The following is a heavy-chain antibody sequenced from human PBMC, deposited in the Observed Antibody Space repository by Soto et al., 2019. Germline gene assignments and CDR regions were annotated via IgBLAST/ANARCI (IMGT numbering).Heavy chain of an antibody. J-gene: IGHJ4*02. CDR2: IYWGDDK. D-gene: IGHD4-17*01. CDR1: GFSLSTDGVG. V-gene: IGHV2-5*02. Sequence: QITLKESGPPLVKPTQTLTLTCTFSGFSLSTDGVGVGWIRQPPGKALEWLALIYWGDDKRYSPSLKSRLTITKDISKNQVVLTMTNMDPVDTATYYCAHLGDYGDFDYWGQGTLVTVSS. CDR3: AHLGDYGDFDY.